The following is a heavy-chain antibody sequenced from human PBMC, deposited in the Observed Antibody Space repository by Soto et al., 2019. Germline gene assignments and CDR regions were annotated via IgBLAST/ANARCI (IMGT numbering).Heavy chain of an antibody. D-gene: IGHD3-22*01. CDR1: GYSFTNYW. CDR2: IYPGDSDT. V-gene: IGHV5-51*01. Sequence: PGESLKISCKGSGYSFTNYWIGWVRQMPGKGLEWMGIIYPGDSDTRYSPSFQGQVTISADKSISTASLQWSSLKASDTAMYYCARLASYYESSTYPPDWGQGTLVTVSS. J-gene: IGHJ4*02. CDR3: ARLASYYESSTYPPD.